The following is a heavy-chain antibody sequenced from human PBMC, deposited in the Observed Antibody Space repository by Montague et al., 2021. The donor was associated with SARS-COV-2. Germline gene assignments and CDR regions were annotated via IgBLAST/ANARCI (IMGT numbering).Heavy chain of an antibody. CDR2: IRNRADGATK. J-gene: IGHJ4*02. Sequence: SLRLSCAGSGFNFSHAWLDWVRQAPGKGPEWVGHIRNRADGATKDYGAAVRGRFIISRDDSKNTLFLQMNNLKNEDSAVYYCTTSGGSYWGQGTLVTVSS. CDR3: TTSGGSY. CDR1: GFNFSHAW. D-gene: IGHD3-16*01. V-gene: IGHV3-15*05.